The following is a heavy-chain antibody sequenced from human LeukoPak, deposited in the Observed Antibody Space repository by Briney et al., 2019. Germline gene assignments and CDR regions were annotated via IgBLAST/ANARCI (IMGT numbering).Heavy chain of an antibody. CDR3: AIVEMIITMVRGVSFDY. V-gene: IGHV3-11*01. CDR2: ISSSGSTI. D-gene: IGHD3-10*01. Sequence: GGSLRLSCAASGFTFSDYYMSWIRQAPGKGLEWVSYISSSGSTIYYADSVKGRFTISRDNAKNSLYLQMNSLRAEDTAVYYCAIVEMIITMVRGVSFDYWGQGTLVTVSS. J-gene: IGHJ4*02. CDR1: GFTFSDYY.